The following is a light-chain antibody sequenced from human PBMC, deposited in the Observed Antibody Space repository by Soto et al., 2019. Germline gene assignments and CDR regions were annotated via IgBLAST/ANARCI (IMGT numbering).Light chain of an antibody. CDR1: SSDVGAYNY. V-gene: IGLV2-8*01. Sequence: QSVLTQPPSASGSPGQSVTISCTGTSSDVGAYNYVSWYQRHPGKAPKLLIYEVSKWPSGVPDRFSGSKSGNTASLTVSGLQADDEADYYCCSYAGSSWVFGGGTKVTVL. J-gene: IGLJ3*02. CDR3: CSYAGSSWV. CDR2: EVS.